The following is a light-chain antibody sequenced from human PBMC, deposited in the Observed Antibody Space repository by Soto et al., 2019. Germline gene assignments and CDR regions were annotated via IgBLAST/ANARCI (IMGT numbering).Light chain of an antibody. J-gene: IGLJ1*01. CDR1: NVGSQT. V-gene: IGLV3-21*04. CDR2: YDN. Sequence: SSELTQPPSVSVAPGQTARITCGGANVGSQTVHWYQQKPGQAPVVVIYYDNDRPSGIPERFSASNAGDTATLTISRVEAGDEADYYCQVRDASSDLYVFGTGTKVTVL. CDR3: QVRDASSDLYV.